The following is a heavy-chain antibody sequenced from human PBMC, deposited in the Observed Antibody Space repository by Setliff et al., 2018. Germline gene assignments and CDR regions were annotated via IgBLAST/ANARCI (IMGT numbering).Heavy chain of an antibody. CDR3: ARINFYVSSGYYYAPEL. D-gene: IGHD3-22*01. CDR2: ISPYNDNT. V-gene: IGHV1-18*01. J-gene: IGHJ4*02. Sequence: ASVKVSCKASGYMFKSYGITWMRQAPGQGPEWMGWISPYNDNTKSAQKFQGRVTVTTDTSTTTAYMELRSLRADDTAVYYCARINFYVSSGYYYAPELWGQGTTVTVSS. CDR1: GYMFKSYG.